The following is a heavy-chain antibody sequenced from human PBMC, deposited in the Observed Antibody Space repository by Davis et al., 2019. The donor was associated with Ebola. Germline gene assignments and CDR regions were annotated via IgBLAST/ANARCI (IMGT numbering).Heavy chain of an antibody. J-gene: IGHJ4*02. D-gene: IGHD5-18*01. V-gene: IGHV3-73*01. CDR3: ARDLGQLQGY. Sequence: GGSLRLSCAASGFTFSGSAMHWVRQASGKGLEWVGRIRSKANSYATAYAASVKGRFTISRDDSKNTAYLQMNSLKTEDTAVYYCARDLGQLQGYWGQGTLITVSS. CDR1: GFTFSGSA. CDR2: IRSKANSYAT.